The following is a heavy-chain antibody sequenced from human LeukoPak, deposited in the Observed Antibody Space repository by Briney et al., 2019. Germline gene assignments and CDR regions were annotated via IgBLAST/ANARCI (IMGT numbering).Heavy chain of an antibody. V-gene: IGHV4-59*01. CDR3: AKSGYDSSGSLAFDI. D-gene: IGHD3-22*01. J-gene: IGHJ3*02. CDR1: GGSISSYY. Sequence: PSETLSLTCPVSGGSISSYYWSWLRQPPGKGLAWIGYIYYSGSTNYNPSLKSRVTISVDTSKNQFSLKLSSVTAADTAVYYCAKSGYDSSGSLAFDIWGQGTMVTVSS. CDR2: IYYSGST.